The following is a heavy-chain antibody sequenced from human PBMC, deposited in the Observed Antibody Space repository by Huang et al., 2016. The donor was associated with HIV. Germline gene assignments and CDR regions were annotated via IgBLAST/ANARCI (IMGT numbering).Heavy chain of an antibody. D-gene: IGHD6-13*01. CDR3: AREGITPSGTEVSGFDF. J-gene: IGHJ5*01. Sequence: QVQLVQSGAEVKKPGASVTISCKASGFSILIYYIHWVRQAPGQGLEWMGKVNPSGGVADYAQKSKGRVTMSRDRSTKTLYMELSSLRSEDTAVYYCAREGITPSGTEVSGFDFWGQGTPVSVSS. CDR1: GFSILIYY. CDR2: VNPSGGVA. V-gene: IGHV1-46*03.